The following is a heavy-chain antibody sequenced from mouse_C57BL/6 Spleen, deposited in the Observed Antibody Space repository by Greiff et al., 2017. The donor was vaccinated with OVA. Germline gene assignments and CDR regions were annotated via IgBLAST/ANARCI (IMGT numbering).Heavy chain of an antibody. J-gene: IGHJ2*01. Sequence: VQLQQPGAELVMPGASVKLSCKASGYTFTSYWMHWVKQRPGQGLEWIGEIDPSDSYTNYNQKFKGKSTLTVDKSSSTAYMQLSSLTSEDSAVDYYARQSDYGYFDYWGQGTTLTVSS. D-gene: IGHD2-4*01. CDR1: GYTFTSYW. CDR2: IDPSDSYT. CDR3: ARQSDYGYFDY. V-gene: IGHV1-69*01.